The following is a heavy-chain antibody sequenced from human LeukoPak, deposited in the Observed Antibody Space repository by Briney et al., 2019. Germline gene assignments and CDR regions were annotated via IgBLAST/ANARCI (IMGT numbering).Heavy chain of an antibody. CDR2: INPNSGGT. J-gene: IGHJ4*02. Sequence: ASVKVSCKASGYTFTRYYMHWVRQAPGQGLEWMGWINPNSGGTNYAQKFHGRVTMTRDTSISTAYMELSRLRSDDTAVYSCARDRRTPCGGDCSGSDYCGQGPLATVSS. V-gene: IGHV1-2*02. D-gene: IGHD2-21*02. CDR3: ARDRRTPCGGDCSGSDY. CDR1: GYTFTRYY.